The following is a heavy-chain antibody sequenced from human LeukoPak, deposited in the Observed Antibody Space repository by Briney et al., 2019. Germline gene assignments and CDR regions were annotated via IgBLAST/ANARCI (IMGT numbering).Heavy chain of an antibody. CDR2: IYHNGTP. V-gene: IGHV4-4*02. D-gene: IGHD3-22*01. Sequence: SGTLSLTCAVSVGSINSGNWWSWVRQSPGKGLEWIGEIYHNGTPNYNPSLKSRVTISVDTSKNQFSLKLSSVTAADPVVYYCAKLHYYDSSGYQDYWGQGTLVTVS. CDR1: VGSINSGNW. CDR3: AKLHYYDSSGYQDY. J-gene: IGHJ4*02.